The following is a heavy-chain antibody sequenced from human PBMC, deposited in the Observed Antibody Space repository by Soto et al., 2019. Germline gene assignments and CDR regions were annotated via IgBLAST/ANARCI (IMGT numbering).Heavy chain of an antibody. CDR1: GFTFSSYA. V-gene: IGHV3-23*01. D-gene: IGHD3-10*01. CDR2: ISGSGGST. CDR3: AKVKVLWFGEPSDGFDY. Sequence: GGSLRLSCAASGFTFSSYAMSWVRQAPGKGLEWVSAISGSGGSTYYADSVKGRFTISRDNSKNTLYLQMNSLRAEDTAVYDCAKVKVLWFGEPSDGFDYWGQGTLVTVSS. J-gene: IGHJ4*02.